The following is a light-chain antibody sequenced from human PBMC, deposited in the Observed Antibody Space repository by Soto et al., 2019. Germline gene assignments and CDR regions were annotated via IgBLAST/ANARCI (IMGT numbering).Light chain of an antibody. V-gene: IGLV2-14*01. CDR3: SSYTTGGSYV. J-gene: IGLJ1*01. Sequence: QSVLTQPASVSGSPGLSIAISCTGTSSDVGGYNSVSWYQQHPGKAPKLMIYDVSNRPSGVSNRFSGSKSGNTASLTISGLQAEDEGDYYCSSYTTGGSYVVGTGTKVTVL. CDR2: DVS. CDR1: SSDVGGYNS.